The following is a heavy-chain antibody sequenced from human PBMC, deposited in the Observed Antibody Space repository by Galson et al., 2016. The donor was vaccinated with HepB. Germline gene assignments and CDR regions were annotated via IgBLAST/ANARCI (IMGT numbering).Heavy chain of an antibody. Sequence: ETLSLTCTVSGDSTTNDYWSWIWIRQAPGKGLEWVAITNQDGSAIHYVDSVKGRFTISRDNARNSLFLQMNSLRAEDSAVYYCARGRGFLVDYWGQGALVTVSS. J-gene: IGHJ4*02. CDR3: ARGRGFLVDY. CDR2: TNQDGSAI. D-gene: IGHD3-3*01. CDR1: GDSTTNDYW. V-gene: IGHV3-7*03.